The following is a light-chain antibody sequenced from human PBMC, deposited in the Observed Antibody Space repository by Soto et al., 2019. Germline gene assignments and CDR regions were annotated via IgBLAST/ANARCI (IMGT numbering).Light chain of an antibody. J-gene: IGLJ1*01. CDR2: EVS. V-gene: IGLV2-14*01. CDR3: SSYTSSSTLSV. Sequence: QSALTQPASVSGSPGQSITISCTVTSSDVGGYNYVSWYQQHPGKAPKLVIYEVSNRPSGVSNRFSGSKSGNTASLTISGLQAEDEADYYCSSYTSSSTLSVFGTGTKVTVL. CDR1: SSDVGGYNY.